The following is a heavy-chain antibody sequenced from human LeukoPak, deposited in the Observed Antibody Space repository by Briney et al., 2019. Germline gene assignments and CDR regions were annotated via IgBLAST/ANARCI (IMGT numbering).Heavy chain of an antibody. D-gene: IGHD4-17*01. J-gene: IGHJ4*02. Sequence: SETLSLTCTVSGGSISSGDYYWSWIRQPPGTGLEWIGYIYYSGSTYYNPSLKSRVTISVDTSKNQFSLKLSSVTAADTAVYYCARGWDDYGDYPGSYWGQGTLVTVSS. CDR2: IYYSGST. CDR1: GGSISSGDYY. CDR3: ARGWDDYGDYPGSY. V-gene: IGHV4-30-4*01.